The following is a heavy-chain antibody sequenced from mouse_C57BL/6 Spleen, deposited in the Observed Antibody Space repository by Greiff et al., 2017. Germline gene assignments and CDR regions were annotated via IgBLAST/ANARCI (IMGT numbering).Heavy chain of an antibody. CDR3: TSYYYGSSSH. J-gene: IGHJ2*01. CDR1: GSTFSDAW. V-gene: IGHV6-6*01. Sequence: EVKVEESGGGLVQPGGSMKLSCAASGSTFSDAWMDWVRQSPEKGLEWVVEIRNKANNHATYYAESVKGRFTISRDDSKSSVYLQMNSLRAEDTGIYYCTSYYYGSSSHWGQGTTLTVSS. CDR2: IRNKANNHAT. D-gene: IGHD1-1*01.